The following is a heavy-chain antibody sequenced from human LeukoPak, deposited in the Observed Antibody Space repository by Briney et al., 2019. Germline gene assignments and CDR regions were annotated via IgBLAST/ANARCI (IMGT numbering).Heavy chain of an antibody. V-gene: IGHV3-7*01. CDR3: ARREGDFWSGYYFDY. CDR2: IKQDGSEK. D-gene: IGHD3-3*01. CDR1: GFTFSSYW. Sequence: GGTLRLSCAASGFTFSSYWMSWVRQAPGQGLEWVANIKQDGSEKYYVDSVKGRFTISRDNAKNSLYLQMNSLRAEDTAVYYCARREGDFWSGYYFDYWGQGTLVTVSS. J-gene: IGHJ4*02.